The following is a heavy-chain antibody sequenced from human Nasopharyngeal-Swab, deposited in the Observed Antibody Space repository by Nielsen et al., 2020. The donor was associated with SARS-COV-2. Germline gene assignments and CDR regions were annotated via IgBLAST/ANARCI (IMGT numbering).Heavy chain of an antibody. CDR3: ARGWAGHYFDY. V-gene: IGHV4-31*03. CDR1: GSSFTSGGYY. Sequence: SETLSLTCTVSGSSFTSGGYYWSWIRHLPGRGLEWIGYIYYSGNTFYNPSLKSRVTMSVDTSENQFSLNLNSVTAADTAVYYCARGWAGHYFDYWGQGTLVTVSS. J-gene: IGHJ4*02. CDR2: IYYSGNT. D-gene: IGHD1-26*01.